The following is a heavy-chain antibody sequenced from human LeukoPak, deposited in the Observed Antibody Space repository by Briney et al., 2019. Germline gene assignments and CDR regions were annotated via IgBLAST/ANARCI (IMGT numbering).Heavy chain of an antibody. CDR2: INHSGST. D-gene: IGHD7-27*01. J-gene: IGHJ5*02. CDR1: GGSLSSYY. CDR3: ARDWVKSGFDP. V-gene: IGHV4-34*01. Sequence: KPSETLSLTCAVYGGSLSSYYWSWIRQPPGKGLEWIGEINHSGSTNYNPSLKSRVTISVDTSKNQFSLKLSSVTAADTAVYYCARDWVKSGFDPWGQGTLVTVSS.